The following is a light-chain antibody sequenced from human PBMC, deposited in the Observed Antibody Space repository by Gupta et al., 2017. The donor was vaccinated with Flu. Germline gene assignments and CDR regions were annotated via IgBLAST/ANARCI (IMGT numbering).Light chain of an antibody. Sequence: LVLTPSPSAPAPLGASVTLTCPLSTGQRSYAIAWHQQLTEKGTRYLMRLNSDGSHSKGDGIPDRFSGSSSGTERNLTISSLQADDEDDYDCQTWGTGGVFGGGTKLTVL. CDR3: QTWGTGGV. CDR1: TGQRSYA. J-gene: IGLJ3*02. V-gene: IGLV4-69*02. CDR2: LNSDGSH.